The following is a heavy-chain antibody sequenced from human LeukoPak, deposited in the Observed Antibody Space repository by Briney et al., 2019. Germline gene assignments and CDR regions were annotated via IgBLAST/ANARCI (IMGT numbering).Heavy chain of an antibody. J-gene: IGHJ4*02. CDR2: IYYSGST. V-gene: IGHV4-31*03. CDR3: ARLYGSYFDY. D-gene: IGHD1-26*01. Sequence: PSQTLSLICTVSGGSISSGGYSWSWIRQHPGKGLEWTGYIYYSGSTYYNPSLKSRVTISVDTSRNQFSLKLSPVTAADTAVYYCARLYGSYFDYWGQGTLVTVSS. CDR1: GGSISSGGYS.